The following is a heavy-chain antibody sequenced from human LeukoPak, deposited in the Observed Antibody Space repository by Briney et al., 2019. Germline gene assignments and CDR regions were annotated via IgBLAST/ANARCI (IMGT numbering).Heavy chain of an antibody. J-gene: IGHJ6*03. CDR1: GFTFSSYS. CDR3: ARMRMVRGVTTYYYYYMDV. D-gene: IGHD3-10*01. CDR2: ISSSSSTI. Sequence: GGSLRLSCAASGFTFSSYSMNWVRQAPGKGLEWVSYISSSSSTIYYADSVKGRFTISRDNAKNSLYLQMNSLRAEDTAVYYCARMRMVRGVTTYYYYYMDVWGKGTTVTISS. V-gene: IGHV3-48*01.